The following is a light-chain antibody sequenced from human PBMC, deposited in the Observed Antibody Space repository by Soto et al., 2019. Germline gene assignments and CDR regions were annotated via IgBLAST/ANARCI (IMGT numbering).Light chain of an antibody. J-gene: IGKJ5*01. CDR3: QQYGSSPLIT. CDR1: QSVSSSY. Sequence: EIVLTQSPGTLSLSPGERATLSCRASQSVSSSYLAWFQQKPGQAPSLLIYGASSRATGIPDRFSGSGSGTDFTLTISTLEPEDFAVYYCQQYGSSPLITFGQGTRLEIK. V-gene: IGKV3-20*01. CDR2: GAS.